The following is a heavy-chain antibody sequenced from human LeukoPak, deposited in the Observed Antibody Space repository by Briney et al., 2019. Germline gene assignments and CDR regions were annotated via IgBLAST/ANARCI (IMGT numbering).Heavy chain of an antibody. CDR2: IYHSGST. CDR3: ARRRYCSSTSCYAFDP. Sequence: SETLSLTCTVSGYSISSGYYWGWIRPPPGKGLEWIGSIYHSGSTYYKASLKSRVTILVDTSKNQFSLKLSSVTAADTAVYYCARRRYCSSTSCYAFDPWGQGTLVTVSS. V-gene: IGHV4-38-2*02. D-gene: IGHD2-2*01. CDR1: GYSISSGYY. J-gene: IGHJ5*02.